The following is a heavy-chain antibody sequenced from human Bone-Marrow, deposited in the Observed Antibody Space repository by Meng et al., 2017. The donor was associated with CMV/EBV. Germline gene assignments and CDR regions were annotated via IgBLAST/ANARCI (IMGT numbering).Heavy chain of an antibody. J-gene: IGHJ5*02. CDR3: AKAYMVRGVPLLNTPFDP. CDR2: IYSDGSNK. Sequence: GGSLRLSCAASGFTFSGYDMHGVRKATGKGLEWVAVIYSDGSNKYYADSVKGRFTISRDNSKNTLYLKMNSLRDEDTAVYYCAKAYMVRGVPLLNTPFDPRGQGRLVTVSS. CDR1: GFTFSGYD. D-gene: IGHD3-10*01. V-gene: IGHV3-33*03.